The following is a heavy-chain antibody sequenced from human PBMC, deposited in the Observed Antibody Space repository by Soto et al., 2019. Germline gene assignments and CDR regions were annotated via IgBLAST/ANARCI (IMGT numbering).Heavy chain of an antibody. Sequence: ASVKVSCKASGVTLSSYSINWVRQAPGQGLEWMGGILPVFGKSNFAQTFKGRVTITAERSTRTVYMELSSLKSEDTAVYYCARAVRKLNVGATSDYYFDSWGQGTLVTVSS. CDR3: ARAVRKLNVGATSDYYFDS. V-gene: IGHV1-69*06. D-gene: IGHD3-16*01. CDR2: ILPVFGKS. J-gene: IGHJ4*02. CDR1: GVTLSSYS.